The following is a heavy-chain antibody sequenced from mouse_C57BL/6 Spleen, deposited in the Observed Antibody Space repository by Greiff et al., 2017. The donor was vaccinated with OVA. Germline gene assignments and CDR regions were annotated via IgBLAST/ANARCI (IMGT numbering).Heavy chain of an antibody. CDR2: IDPENGDT. V-gene: IGHV14-4*01. CDR3: LTGPGAMDY. D-gene: IGHD4-1*01. CDR1: GFNIKDDY. J-gene: IGHJ4*01. Sequence: EVKLMESGAELVRPGASVKLSCTASGFNIKDDYMHWVKQRPEQGLEWIGWIDPENGDTEYASKFQGKATITADTSSNTAYLQLSSLTSEDTAVYYCLTGPGAMDYWGQGTSVTVSS.